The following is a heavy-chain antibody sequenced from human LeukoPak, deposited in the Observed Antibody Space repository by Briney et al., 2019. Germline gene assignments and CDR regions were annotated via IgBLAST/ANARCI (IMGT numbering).Heavy chain of an antibody. Sequence: GASVKVSCKASGYTFTSYGISWVRQAPGQGLEWMGWISAYNGNTNYAQKLQGRVTMTTDTSTSTAYMELRSLRYDDTAVYYCARFSRQQLVYAWYYYYYYMDVWGKGTTVTVSS. J-gene: IGHJ6*03. CDR1: GYTFTSYG. CDR3: ARFSRQQLVYAWYYYYYYMDV. CDR2: ISAYNGNT. D-gene: IGHD6-13*01. V-gene: IGHV1-18*01.